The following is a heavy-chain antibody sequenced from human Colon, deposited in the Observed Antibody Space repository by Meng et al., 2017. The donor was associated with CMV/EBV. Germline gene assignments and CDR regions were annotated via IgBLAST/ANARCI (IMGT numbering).Heavy chain of an antibody. Sequence: YPFPCYYMHWVRQAPGQGLEWMGWINPNSGGTNYAQKFQGRVTMTRDTSISTAYMELSRLRSDDTAVYYCAREIVVVPAANGNWFDPWGQGTLVTVSS. CDR1: YPFPCYY. CDR2: INPNSGGT. CDR3: AREIVVVPAANGNWFDP. J-gene: IGHJ5*02. V-gene: IGHV1-2*02. D-gene: IGHD2-2*01.